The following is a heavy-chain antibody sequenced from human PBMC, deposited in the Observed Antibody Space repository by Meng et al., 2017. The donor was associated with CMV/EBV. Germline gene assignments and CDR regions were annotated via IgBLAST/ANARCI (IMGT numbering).Heavy chain of an antibody. CDR1: GFTFSSYW. Sequence: GGSLRLSCAASGFTFSSYWMSRVRQAPGKGLEWVANIKQDGSEKYYVDSVKGRFAISRDNAKNSLYLQMNSLRAEDTAVYYCARESVVIQALGRAFDIWGQGTMVTVSS. J-gene: IGHJ3*02. D-gene: IGHD2-2*01. CDR2: IKQDGSEK. CDR3: ARESVVIQALGRAFDI. V-gene: IGHV3-7*01.